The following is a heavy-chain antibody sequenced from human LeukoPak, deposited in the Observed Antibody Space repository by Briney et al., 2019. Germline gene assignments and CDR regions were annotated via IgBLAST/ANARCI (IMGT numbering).Heavy chain of an antibody. CDR1: GYTFTSYG. CDR2: ISAYNGNT. D-gene: IGHD3-10*01. J-gene: IGHJ6*02. CDR3: GGGGYGSGSYYNPNYYYYGMDV. V-gene: IGHV1-18*01. Sequence: ASVKVSCKASGYTFTSYGISWVRQAPGQGLEWMGWISAYNGNTNYAQKFQGRVTITADESTSTAYMELSSLRSEDTAVYYCGGGGYGSGSYYNPNYYYYGMDVWGQGTTVTVSS.